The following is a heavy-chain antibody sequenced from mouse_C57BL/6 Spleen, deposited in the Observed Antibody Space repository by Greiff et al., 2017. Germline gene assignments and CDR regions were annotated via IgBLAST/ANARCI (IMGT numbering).Heavy chain of an antibody. J-gene: IGHJ4*01. CDR3: AREGTGGTAMDY. D-gene: IGHD2-14*01. Sequence: EVKLMESGPVLVKPGASVKMSCKASGYTFTDYYMNWVKQSHGKSLEWIGVINPYNGGTSYNQKFKGKATLTVDKSSSTAYMELHSLTSEDSAVYYCAREGTGGTAMDYWGQGTSVTVSS. CDR2: INPYNGGT. V-gene: IGHV1-19*01. CDR1: GYTFTDYY.